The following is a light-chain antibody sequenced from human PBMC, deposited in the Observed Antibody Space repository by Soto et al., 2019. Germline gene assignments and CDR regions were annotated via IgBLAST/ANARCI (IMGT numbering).Light chain of an antibody. CDR3: QVWDTRSNHVV. CDR1: NIGTKR. J-gene: IGLJ3*02. Sequence: SYELTQPPSVSVAPGKTATISCGGNNIGTKRVHWYQQKPGQAPVVVIYHNSDRPSGIPERFSGSNSGNTATLTISRVEAGDEADYFCQVWDTRSNHVVFGGGTKLTVL. CDR2: HNS. V-gene: IGLV3-21*04.